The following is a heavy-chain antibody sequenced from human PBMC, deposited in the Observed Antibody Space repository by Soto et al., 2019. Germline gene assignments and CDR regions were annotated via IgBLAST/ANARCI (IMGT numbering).Heavy chain of an antibody. CDR3: ARGDYGTGGYPFPYFDY. D-gene: IGHD2-8*02. V-gene: IGHV1-2*02. Sequence: HEHLVQSGAEVKRPGASLKVSCKASGYSFTGYYIHWVRQAPGQGLEWMGWINPDSGATNYAQNFHGMVTLTSDTSISTASMDLTSLTSDDTAVYYCARGDYGTGGYPFPYFDYWGQGTLVIVSS. CDR2: INPDSGAT. CDR1: GYSFTGYY. J-gene: IGHJ4*02.